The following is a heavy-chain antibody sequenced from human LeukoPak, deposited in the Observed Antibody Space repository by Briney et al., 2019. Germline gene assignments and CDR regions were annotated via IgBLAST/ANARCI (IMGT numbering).Heavy chain of an antibody. V-gene: IGHV3-7*01. CDR3: ARDISVISPTLTSEVFDY. D-gene: IGHD3-16*02. Sequence: GGSLRLSCAASGFTFSSYWMSWVRQAPGKGLEWVANIKQDGSEKYYVDSVKGRFTISRDNAKNSLYLQMNSLRAEDTAVYYCARDISVISPTLTSEVFDYWGQGTLVTVSS. CDR1: GFTFSSYW. CDR2: IKQDGSEK. J-gene: IGHJ4*02.